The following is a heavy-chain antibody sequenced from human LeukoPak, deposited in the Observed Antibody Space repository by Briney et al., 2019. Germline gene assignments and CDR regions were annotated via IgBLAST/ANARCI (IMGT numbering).Heavy chain of an antibody. V-gene: IGHV4-39*07. CDR1: GGSISSSSYY. CDR2: IYYSGST. CDR3: ATSFRRDGYNRWYFDL. J-gene: IGHJ2*01. Sequence: SETLSLTCTVSGGSISSSSYYWGWIRQPPGKGLEWIGSIYYSGSTYYNPSLKSRVTISVDTSKNQFSLKLSSVTAADTAVYYCATSFRRDGYNRWYFDLWGRGTLVTVSS. D-gene: IGHD5-24*01.